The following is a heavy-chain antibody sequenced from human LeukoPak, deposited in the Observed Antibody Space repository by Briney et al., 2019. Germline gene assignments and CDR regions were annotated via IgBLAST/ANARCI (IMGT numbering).Heavy chain of an antibody. D-gene: IGHD3-22*01. CDR3: ATPNYDSSGYYPEYFQH. V-gene: IGHV5-51*01. J-gene: IGHJ1*01. CDR1: GSSFTSYW. CDR2: IYPGDSDT. Sequence: PGASLQISCKGSGSSFTSYWIGRVRQLPGKGLEWMGIIYPGDSDTRYSPSFQGQVTISADKSISTAYLQWSSLKASDTAMYYCATPNYDSSGYYPEYFQHWGQGTLVTVSS.